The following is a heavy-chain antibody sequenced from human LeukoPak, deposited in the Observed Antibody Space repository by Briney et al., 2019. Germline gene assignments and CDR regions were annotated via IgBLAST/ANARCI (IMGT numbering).Heavy chain of an antibody. Sequence: TGGSLRLSCAASGFTFDDYCMSWVRQAPGKGLEWVSGINWNGGSTGYADSVKGRFTISRDNAKNSLYLQMNSLSAEDTALYYCASFLGYCSSVRCYGAFDIWGQGTMVTVSS. D-gene: IGHD2-2*01. CDR3: ASFLGYCSSVRCYGAFDI. V-gene: IGHV3-20*04. CDR2: INWNGGST. J-gene: IGHJ3*02. CDR1: GFTFDDYC.